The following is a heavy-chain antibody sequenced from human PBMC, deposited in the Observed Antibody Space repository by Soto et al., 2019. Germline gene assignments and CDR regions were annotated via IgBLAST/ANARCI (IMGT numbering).Heavy chain of an antibody. V-gene: IGHV2-5*01. CDR3: GHRPRPRTTVFAVWFDP. D-gene: IGHD4-17*01. J-gene: IGHJ5*02. CDR2: IYWSDDK. CDR1: GFSLSSSGVG. Sequence: ESGPTLVNPTHTLTLTCTFSGFSLSSSGVGVGWVRQPPGKPLEWLALIYWSDDKNYSPSLKSRLTITKDTSKNQVVLTMTNMDPVDTATYYCGHRPRPRTTVFAVWFDPWGQGTLVTVSS.